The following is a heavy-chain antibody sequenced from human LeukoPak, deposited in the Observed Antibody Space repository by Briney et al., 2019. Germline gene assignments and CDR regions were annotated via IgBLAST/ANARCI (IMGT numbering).Heavy chain of an antibody. CDR2: ISYDGSNK. V-gene: IGHV3-30-3*01. CDR3: ARDLSSIATPHFDY. J-gene: IGHJ4*02. Sequence: GGSLRLSCAASGFTFSSYAMHWVRQAPGKGLEWVAVISYDGSNKYYADSVKGRFTISRDNSKNTLYLQMNSLRAEDTAVYYCARDLSSIATPHFDYWGQGTLVTVSS. CDR1: GFTFSSYA. D-gene: IGHD2-2*01.